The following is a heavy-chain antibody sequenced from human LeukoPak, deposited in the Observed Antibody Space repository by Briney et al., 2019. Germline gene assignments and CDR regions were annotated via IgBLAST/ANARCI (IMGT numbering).Heavy chain of an antibody. Sequence: GGSLRLSCAASGFTVSSNYMSWVRQAPGKGLEWVSVIYSDGSTYYADSMKGRFTISRDNSKNTLYLQMSNLRAEDTAVYYCARQHPYYYSIDYWGQGTLATVSS. J-gene: IGHJ4*02. CDR3: ARQHPYYYSIDY. CDR1: GFTVSSNY. D-gene: IGHD3-22*01. CDR2: IYSDGST. V-gene: IGHV3-53*01.